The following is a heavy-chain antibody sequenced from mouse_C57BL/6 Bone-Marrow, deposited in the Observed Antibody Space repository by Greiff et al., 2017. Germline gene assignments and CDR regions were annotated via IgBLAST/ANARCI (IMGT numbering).Heavy chain of an antibody. V-gene: IGHV1-58*01. D-gene: IGHD2-4*01. CDR1: GYTFTSYG. Sequence: EVQGVESGAELVRPGSSVKMSCKTSGYTFTSYGINWVKQRPGQGLEWIGYIYIGNGYTEYNEKFKGKATLTSDTSSSTAYMQLSSLTSEDSAIYFCARGEVCDSLYAMDYWGQGTSVTVSS. J-gene: IGHJ4*01. CDR3: ARGEVCDSLYAMDY. CDR2: IYIGNGYT.